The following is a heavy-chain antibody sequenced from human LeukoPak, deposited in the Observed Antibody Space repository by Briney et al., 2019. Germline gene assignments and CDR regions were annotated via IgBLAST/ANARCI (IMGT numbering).Heavy chain of an antibody. CDR1: GFTFCVYA. CDR3: AKEAFWSGYEKDY. V-gene: IGHV3-23*01. D-gene: IGHD3-3*01. CDR2: ISASGDTT. J-gene: IGHJ4*02. Sequence: GGSLRLSCAASGFTFCVYAMSWVRQAPGKGLEWVSAISASGDTTYFGNSVKGRFTISRDNSKNTVYLQMKSLRADDTAIYYCAKEAFWSGYEKDYWGQGTLVTVSS.